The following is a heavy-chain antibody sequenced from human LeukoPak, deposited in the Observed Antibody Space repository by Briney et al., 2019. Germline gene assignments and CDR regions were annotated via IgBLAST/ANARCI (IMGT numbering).Heavy chain of an antibody. CDR2: ISSSSSYI. D-gene: IGHD4-17*01. V-gene: IGHV3-21*01. CDR3: ASSEGNGNDYGDPDGVH. CDR1: GFTFSSYS. Sequence: PGGSLRLSCAASGFTFSSYSMNWVRQAPGKGLEWVSSISSSSSYIYYADSVKGRFTISRDNAKNSLYLQMNSLRAEDTAVYYCASSEGNGNDYGDPDGVHWGQGTLVTVSS. J-gene: IGHJ4*02.